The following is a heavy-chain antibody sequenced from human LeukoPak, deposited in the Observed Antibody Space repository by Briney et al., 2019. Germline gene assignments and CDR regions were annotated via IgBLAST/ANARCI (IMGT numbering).Heavy chain of an antibody. D-gene: IGHD5-12*01. CDR2: INQGGSVQ. V-gene: IGHV3-7*01. CDR1: GFTFRNYW. CDR3: ARVEYSGWNLEY. J-gene: IGHJ4*02. Sequence: GGSLRLSCAASGFTFRNYWMSLVRQAPGKGLAGVANINQGGSVQYYMDSVKGRFTISRDDAKNSLYVQMNSLRDEDTAVYYCARVEYSGWNLEYWGQGTLVTVSS.